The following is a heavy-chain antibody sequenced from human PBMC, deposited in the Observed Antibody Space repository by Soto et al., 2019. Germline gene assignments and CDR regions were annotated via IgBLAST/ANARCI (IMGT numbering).Heavy chain of an antibody. D-gene: IGHD4-17*01. Sequence: LLQESGPGLVKPSETLSLTCTVPGGSIRSSDYYWGWIRQPPGEGREWIGSIYRSGSTYYNPSLKSQVTLSVDTSKNQFSLKLSSVTAADTAVYYCARHQFNSGLRHIDQWGQGALVTVSS. CDR3: ARHQFNSGLRHIDQ. V-gene: IGHV4-39*01. CDR1: GGSIRSSDYY. J-gene: IGHJ4*02. CDR2: IYRSGST.